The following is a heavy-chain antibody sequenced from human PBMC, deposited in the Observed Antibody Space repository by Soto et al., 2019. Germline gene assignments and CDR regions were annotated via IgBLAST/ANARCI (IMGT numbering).Heavy chain of an antibody. CDR3: ARHVPYCSDTSHCAYGMDV. D-gene: IGHD2-2*01. J-gene: IGHJ6*02. CDR2: IYYSGST. CDR1: GGAITSYY. Sequence: SETLSLTCTVSGGAITSYYWSWIRQPPGKGVEWIGYIYYSGSTSYNPSLKSRVTISVDTSKNQFSLKLSSVTAADTAVYYCARHVPYCSDTSHCAYGMDVWGQGTTVTVS. V-gene: IGHV4-59*08.